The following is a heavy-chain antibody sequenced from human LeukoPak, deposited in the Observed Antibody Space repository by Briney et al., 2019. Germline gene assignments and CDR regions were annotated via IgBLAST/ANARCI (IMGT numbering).Heavy chain of an antibody. CDR1: GFTVSSNY. CDR2: IYSGGST. V-gene: IGHV3-53*01. J-gene: IGHJ5*02. CDR3: AYGPSFDP. D-gene: IGHD3-10*01. Sequence: PGGSLRPSCAASGFTVSSNYMGWVRQAPGKGLEWVSVIYSGGSTYYADSVKGRFTISRDNSKKTLYLQMNSLRAEDTAVYYCAYGPSFDPWGQGTLVTVSS.